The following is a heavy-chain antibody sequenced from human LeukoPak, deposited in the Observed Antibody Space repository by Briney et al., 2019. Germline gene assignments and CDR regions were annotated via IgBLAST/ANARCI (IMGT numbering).Heavy chain of an antibody. CDR2: ISSSSSYI. CDR3: AKDGGRDDWPGWYFDY. Sequence: PGGSLRLPCAASGFTFSSYSMNWVRQAPGKGLEWVSSISSSSSYIYYADSVKGRLTISRDNAKNSLYLQMNSLRAEDTAVYYCAKDGGRDDWPGWYFDYWGQGTLVTVSS. CDR1: GFTFSSYS. V-gene: IGHV3-21*01. D-gene: IGHD3-9*01. J-gene: IGHJ4*02.